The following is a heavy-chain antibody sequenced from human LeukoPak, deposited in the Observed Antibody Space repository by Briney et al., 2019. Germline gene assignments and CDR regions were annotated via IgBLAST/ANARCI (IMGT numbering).Heavy chain of an antibody. CDR3: AREPYDLGSFRTDYYYMDV. V-gene: IGHV1-2*02. CDR2: INPNSGGT. Sequence: GASVKVSCKASGYTFTGYYMHWVRQAPGQGLEWMGWINPNSGGTNYARKFQGRVTVTRDTSISTAYMELSRLRSDDTAVYYCAREPYDLGSFRTDYYYMDVWGKGTTVTISS. J-gene: IGHJ6*03. CDR1: GYTFTGYY. D-gene: IGHD3-10*01.